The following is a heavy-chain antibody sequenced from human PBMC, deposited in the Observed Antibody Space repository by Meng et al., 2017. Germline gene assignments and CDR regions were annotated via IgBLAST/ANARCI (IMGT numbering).Heavy chain of an antibody. V-gene: IGHV4-4*07. CDR1: GGSISSYY. J-gene: IGHJ4*02. CDR2: IYTSGST. CDR3: ARGPFYGYVWGSYRYGLDY. D-gene: IGHD3-16*02. Sequence: SETLSLTCTVSGGSISSYYWSWIRQPAGKGLEWIGRIYTSGSTNYNPSLKSRVTMSVDTSKNQFSLKLSSVTAADTAVYYCARGPFYGYVWGSYRYGLDYWGQGTLVTVSS.